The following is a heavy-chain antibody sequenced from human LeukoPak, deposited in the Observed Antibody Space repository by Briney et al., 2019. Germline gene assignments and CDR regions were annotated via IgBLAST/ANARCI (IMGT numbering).Heavy chain of an antibody. CDR1: GFTFSSYW. CDR2: IRKDGSEK. J-gene: IGHJ4*02. D-gene: IGHD2-2*01. Sequence: PGGSLRLFCAASGFTFSSYWMSWVRQAPGKGRNGVATIRKDGSEKYYVDSVKGRFTISRDNAKNSLYLQMNSLRAEDTAVYYCARDLYCSSTSCYAAGYFDYWGQGTLVTVSS. V-gene: IGHV3-7*01. CDR3: ARDLYCSSTSCYAAGYFDY.